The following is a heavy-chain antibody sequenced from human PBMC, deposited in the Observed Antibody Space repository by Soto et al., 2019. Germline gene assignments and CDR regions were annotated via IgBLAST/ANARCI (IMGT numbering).Heavy chain of an antibody. CDR2: IYPGDSDT. CDR3: ARVSSYDILTGYYPNFDY. D-gene: IGHD3-9*01. J-gene: IGHJ4*02. CDR1: GYSFTSYW. V-gene: IGHV5-51*01. Sequence: GESLKISCKGSGYSFTSYWIGWVRQMPGKGLEWMGIIYPGDSDTRYSPSFQGQVTISADKSISTAYLQWSSLKASDTAMYYCARVSSYDILTGYYPNFDYWGQGTLVTVSS.